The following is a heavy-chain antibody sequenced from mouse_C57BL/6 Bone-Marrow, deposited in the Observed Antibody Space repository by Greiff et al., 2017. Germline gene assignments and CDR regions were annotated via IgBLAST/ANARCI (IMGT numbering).Heavy chain of an antibody. J-gene: IGHJ1*03. CDR3: ARQASALITTVVRHWYFDV. CDR2: ISSGGSYT. CDR1: GFTFSSYG. D-gene: IGHD1-1*01. V-gene: IGHV5-6*01. Sequence: EVKVVESGGDLVKPGGSLKLSCAASGFTFSSYGMSWVRQTPDKRLEWVATISSGGSYTYYPDSVKGRFTISRDNAKNTLYLQMSSLKSEDTAMYYGARQASALITTVVRHWYFDVWGTGTTVTVSS.